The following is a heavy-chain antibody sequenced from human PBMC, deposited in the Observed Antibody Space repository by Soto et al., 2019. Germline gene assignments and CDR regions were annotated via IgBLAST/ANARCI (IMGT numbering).Heavy chain of an antibody. CDR1: GGSISSSSYY. CDR2: IYYSGST. J-gene: IGHJ6*03. D-gene: IGHD6-6*01. Sequence: SETLSLTCTVSGGSISSSSYYWGWIRQPPGKGLEWIGSIYYSGSTYYNPSLKSRVTISVDTSKNQFSLKLSSVTAADTAVYYCARQQARPPPYYYYYMDVWGKGTTVTVSS. CDR3: ARQQARPPPYYYYYMDV. V-gene: IGHV4-39*01.